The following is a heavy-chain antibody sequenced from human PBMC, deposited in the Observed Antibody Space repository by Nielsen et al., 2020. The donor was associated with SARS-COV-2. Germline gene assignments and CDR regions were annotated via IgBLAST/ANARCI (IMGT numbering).Heavy chain of an antibody. Sequence: GGSLRLSCAASGFTFDDYAMHWVRQAPGKGLEWVSGISWNSGSIGYADSVKGRFTISRDNSKNTLYLQMNSLRAEDTAVYYCAREGVWTMSARWGQGTLVTVSS. V-gene: IGHV3-9*01. CDR2: ISWNSGSI. CDR3: AREGVWTMSAR. D-gene: IGHD3-22*01. CDR1: GFTFDDYA. J-gene: IGHJ4*02.